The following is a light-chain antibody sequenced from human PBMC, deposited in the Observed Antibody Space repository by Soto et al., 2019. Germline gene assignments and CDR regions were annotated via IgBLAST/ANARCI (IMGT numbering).Light chain of an antibody. V-gene: IGLV2-14*03. CDR3: SSYTTSNTRQIV. J-gene: IGLJ1*01. CDR1: SSDVGGYNY. Sequence: QSLLPQPASVYGSPGQSITISCTGTSSDVGGYNYVSRYQHHPGKAPKLLIYDVSNRPSGVSNRFSGSKSDNTASLTISGLQPEDEADYYCSSYTTSNTRQIVFGTGTKVTVL. CDR2: DVS.